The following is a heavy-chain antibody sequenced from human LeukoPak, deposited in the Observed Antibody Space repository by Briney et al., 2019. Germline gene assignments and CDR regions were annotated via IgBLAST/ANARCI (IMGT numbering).Heavy chain of an antibody. CDR3: ARVMGCSGGSCFFES. J-gene: IGHJ4*02. V-gene: IGHV3-74*01. CDR1: GFTFSSYW. Sequence: GGSLRLSCAASGFTFSSYWMSWVRQAPGKGLEWVSRINSDRSNTIYADSVKGRFTISRDNAKNSLYLQMQSPRAEDTAFFYCARVMGCSGGSCFFESWGPGALVTVSS. D-gene: IGHD2-15*01. CDR2: INSDRSNT.